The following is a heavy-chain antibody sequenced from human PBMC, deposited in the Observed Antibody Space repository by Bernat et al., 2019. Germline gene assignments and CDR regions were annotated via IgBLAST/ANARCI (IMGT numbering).Heavy chain of an antibody. CDR3: ASTLIVVPAARGWFDP. CDR1: GYTFTSYY. CDR2: INPSGGST. Sequence: QVQLVQSGAEVKKPGASVKVSCKASGYTFTSYYMHWVRQAPGQGLEWMGIINPSGGSTSYAQKFQGRVTMTSDTCTSTVYMELSSLRSEDTAVYYCASTLIVVPAARGWFDPWGQGTLVTVSS. V-gene: IGHV1-46*03. J-gene: IGHJ5*02. D-gene: IGHD2-2*01.